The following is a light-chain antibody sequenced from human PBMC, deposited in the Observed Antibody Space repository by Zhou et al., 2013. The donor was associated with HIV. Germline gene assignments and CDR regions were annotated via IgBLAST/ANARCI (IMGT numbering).Light chain of an antibody. J-gene: IGKJ2*01. CDR3: QQNNDRPRT. V-gene: IGKV3-15*01. CDR1: QSVSRY. Sequence: EVVLTQSPATLSLSPGDGATLSCRASQSVSRYLAWYQQRPGQAPRLLIYGASTRAAGIPARFSGSGSGTEFTLTISSMQSEDFAVYYCQQNNDRPRTFGQGTKLEIK. CDR2: GAS.